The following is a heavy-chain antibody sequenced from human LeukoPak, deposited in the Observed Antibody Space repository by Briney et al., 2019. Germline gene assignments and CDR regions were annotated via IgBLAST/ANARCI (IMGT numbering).Heavy chain of an antibody. CDR3: AKEVSVVVVGANLWLDY. CDR1: GFTFSSYA. V-gene: IGHV3-23*01. Sequence: PGGSLRLSCAASGFTFSSYAMSWVRQAPGKGLDWVSSISDTGGSTYYADSVKGRFTISRDNSKNMLYVQMNSLRAEDTGVYYCAKEVSVVVVGANLWLDYGGQGTQVTVSS. D-gene: IGHD2-15*01. J-gene: IGHJ4*02. CDR2: ISDTGGST.